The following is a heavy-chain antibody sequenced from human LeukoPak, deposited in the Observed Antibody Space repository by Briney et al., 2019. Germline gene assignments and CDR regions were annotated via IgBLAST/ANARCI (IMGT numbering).Heavy chain of an antibody. Sequence: PSETLSLTCAVSGASVSGSNYYWGWIRQPPGKGLEWIGEINHSGSTNYNPSLKSRVTISVDTSKNQFSLKLSSVTAADTAVYYCARGRKNGLIVVVVAATPFDYWGQGTLVTVSS. D-gene: IGHD2-15*01. J-gene: IGHJ4*02. CDR2: INHSGST. V-gene: IGHV4-39*07. CDR1: GASVSGSNYY. CDR3: ARGRKNGLIVVVVAATPFDY.